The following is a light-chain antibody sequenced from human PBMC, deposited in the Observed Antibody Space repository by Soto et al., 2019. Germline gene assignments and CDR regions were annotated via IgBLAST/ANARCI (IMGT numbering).Light chain of an antibody. CDR1: RGISLH. V-gene: IGKV1-16*01. Sequence: DIQMTQSPSSLSASVGDRVTITCRASRGISLHLAWFHLKPGKAPRSLIYAASSLQRGVPSRFNGSGSGTEFNIAINNLQPEDFATYYCQKYETYPYTFGRGTNLEIK. CDR2: AAS. J-gene: IGKJ2*01. CDR3: QKYETYPYT.